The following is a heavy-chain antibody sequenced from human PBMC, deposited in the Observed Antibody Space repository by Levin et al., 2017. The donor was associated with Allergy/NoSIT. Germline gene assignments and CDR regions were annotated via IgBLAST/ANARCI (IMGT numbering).Heavy chain of an antibody. CDR1: GGSISSSSYY. J-gene: IGHJ4*02. CDR3: AINTGANYDFWSGYYSAVWNY. V-gene: IGHV4-39*01. D-gene: IGHD3-3*01. Sequence: SQTLSLTCTVSGGSISSSSYYWGWIRQPPGKGLEWIGSIYYSGSTYYNPSLKSRVTISVDTSKNQFSLKLSSVTAADTAVYYCAINTGANYDFWSGYYSAVWNYWGQGTLVTVSS. CDR2: IYYSGST.